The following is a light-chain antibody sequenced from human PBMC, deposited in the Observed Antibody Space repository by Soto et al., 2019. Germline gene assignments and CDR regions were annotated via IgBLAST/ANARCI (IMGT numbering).Light chain of an antibody. Sequence: EIVLTQSPGTLSLSPGERATLSCRASQSVSSSYFAWYQQKPGQAPRLLIYGASSRANGIPDRFSGSGSGTDVTLTIRRLEPEDFAVYYCQQYGASPYTFGQGTKLETK. CDR3: QQYGASPYT. CDR1: QSVSSSY. V-gene: IGKV3-20*01. CDR2: GAS. J-gene: IGKJ2*01.